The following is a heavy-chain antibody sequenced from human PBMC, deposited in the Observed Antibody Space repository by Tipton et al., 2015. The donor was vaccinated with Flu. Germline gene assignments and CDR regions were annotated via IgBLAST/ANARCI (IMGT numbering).Heavy chain of an antibody. Sequence: AVSGFTVSSNYMSWVRQAPGKGLEWVSVIYSGGSTYYADSVKGRFTISRDNSKNTLYLQMNSLRAEDTAVYYCASGWFGRLWNAFDIWGQGTMVTVSS. J-gene: IGHJ3*02. D-gene: IGHD3-10*01. CDR1: GFTVSSNY. CDR3: ASGWFGRLWNAFDI. CDR2: IYSGGST. V-gene: IGHV3-53*01.